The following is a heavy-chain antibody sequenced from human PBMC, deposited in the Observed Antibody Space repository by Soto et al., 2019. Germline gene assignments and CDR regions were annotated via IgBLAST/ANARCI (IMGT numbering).Heavy chain of an antibody. Sequence: QVQLQESGPGLVKPSQTLSLTCTVTGGSINSGSYYWSWIRQHPGKGLEWIGNINYSGSTYYNPSLKIRVLMSVDASQNQFFLKLTSVTAADTAIYYCARDRLMGQYFGSWGQGTLVTVSS. D-gene: IGHD3-10*01. V-gene: IGHV4-31*03. CDR3: ARDRLMGQYFGS. CDR1: GGSINSGSYY. CDR2: INYSGST. J-gene: IGHJ4*02.